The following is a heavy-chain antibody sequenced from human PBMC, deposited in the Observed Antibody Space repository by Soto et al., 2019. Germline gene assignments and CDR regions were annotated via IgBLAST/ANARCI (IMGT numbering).Heavy chain of an antibody. CDR3: AREGTATGVDV. V-gene: IGHV3-7*01. D-gene: IGHD2-15*01. CDR2: IKQDGSEK. Sequence: PGGSLRLSCAASGFTFSSYWISWVRQAPGKGLEWVANIKQDGSEKYYVDSVKGRFTISRDNAKNSLYLQMNSLRAEDTAVYYRAREGTATGVDVWGQGTTVTVSS. CDR1: GFTFSSYW. J-gene: IGHJ6*02.